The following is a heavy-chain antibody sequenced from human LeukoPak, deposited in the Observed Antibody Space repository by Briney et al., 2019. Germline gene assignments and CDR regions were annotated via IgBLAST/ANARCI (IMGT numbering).Heavy chain of an antibody. V-gene: IGHV1-18*01. CDR1: GYTFTNYG. J-gene: IGHJ4*02. D-gene: IGHD6-13*01. Sequence: GASVKVSCKASGYTFTNYGISWVRQAPGQGLEWMGWISAYNGNTDYAQNLQGRVTMTTDTSTSTAYMELRSLRSDDTAVYYCARDQSLVAYSSTWFDYWGQGTPVTVSS. CDR3: ARDQSLVAYSSTWFDY. CDR2: ISAYNGNT.